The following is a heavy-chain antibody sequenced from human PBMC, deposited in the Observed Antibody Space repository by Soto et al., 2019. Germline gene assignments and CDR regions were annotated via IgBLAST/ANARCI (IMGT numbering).Heavy chain of an antibody. D-gene: IGHD3-10*01. CDR1: GGSMSSYY. CDR2: IYYSGST. J-gene: IGHJ5*02. V-gene: IGHV4-59*01. CDR3: ARYGSGSSVWFDP. Sequence: QVQLQESGPGLVKPSETLSLTCAVSGGSMSSYYWSWIRQPPGKGLEWIGYIYYSGSTIYNPSLKSRVTVSVDTSKSRFSLKLSSVTAADTAVYYCARYGSGSSVWFDPWGQGTLVTVSS.